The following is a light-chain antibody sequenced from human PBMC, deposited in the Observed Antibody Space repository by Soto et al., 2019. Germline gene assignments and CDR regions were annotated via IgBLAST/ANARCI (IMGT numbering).Light chain of an antibody. CDR3: QQYGDSPRT. CDR2: GAS. J-gene: IGKJ1*01. CDR1: QSVSSSY. V-gene: IGKV3-20*01. Sequence: EIVLTQSPGTLSLSPGERATLSCRASQSVSSSYLAWYQQKPGQAPRLLIYGASSRATGIPDRFSGSGSGTDFTLTISRLEPEDFAVYYCQQYGDSPRTFGQGTNVDIK.